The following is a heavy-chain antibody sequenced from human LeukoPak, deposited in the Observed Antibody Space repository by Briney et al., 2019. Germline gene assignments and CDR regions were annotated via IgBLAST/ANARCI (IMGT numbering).Heavy chain of an antibody. J-gene: IGHJ4*02. Sequence: ASVKVSCKTSRYAFTSHAFTWVRQVPGRGLEWLGWISSSNGNTNYGRNVRGRVTMTTDASTSTAYMELRNLRSDDTAIYYCVRCSGGNCYGTNYFEHWGRGTLVSVSS. CDR1: RYAFTSHA. CDR2: ISSSNGNT. D-gene: IGHD2-15*01. CDR3: VRCSGGNCYGTNYFEH. V-gene: IGHV1-18*04.